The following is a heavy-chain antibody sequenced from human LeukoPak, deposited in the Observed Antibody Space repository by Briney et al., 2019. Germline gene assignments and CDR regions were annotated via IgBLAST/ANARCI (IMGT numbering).Heavy chain of an antibody. Sequence: SETLSHTCTVSGGSISSYYWSWIRPPAGTGLECIGRIYTSGSTNYNPSLKSRVTMSVDTSKNQFSLQLSSVTAADTAVYYCARSEGYDFWSGHRDWGQGTLVTVSS. V-gene: IGHV4-4*07. D-gene: IGHD3-3*01. CDR2: IYTSGST. J-gene: IGHJ4*02. CDR3: ARSEGYDFWSGHRD. CDR1: GGSISSYY.